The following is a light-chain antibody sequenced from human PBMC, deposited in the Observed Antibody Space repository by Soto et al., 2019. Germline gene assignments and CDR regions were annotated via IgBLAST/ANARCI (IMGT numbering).Light chain of an antibody. J-gene: IGKJ1*01. V-gene: IGKV3-15*01. CDR3: QQYNSWPPT. CDR1: QSVRSN. Sequence: EIVLPQPPGTLSLSPGDRATLSCRASQSVRSNLAWYQQKPGQPPRLLIYAASTRVTTIPARFSGSEFGTEFTLTISSLQSEDFAVYYCQQYNSWPPTFGQGTKVDI. CDR2: AAS.